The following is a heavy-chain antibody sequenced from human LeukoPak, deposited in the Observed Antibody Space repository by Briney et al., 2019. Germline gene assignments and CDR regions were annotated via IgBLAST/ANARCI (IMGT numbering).Heavy chain of an antibody. CDR2: INSDGINT. V-gene: IGHV3-74*01. CDR3: ARDLGQYYDTSDNWFDP. CDR1: GFTFSDYY. Sequence: GGSLRLSCAAFGFTFSDYYMSWIRQAPGKGLVWVSRINSDGINTSYADSVKGRFTIPRDNAKNTLNLQMNSLRAEDTAVYYCARDLGQYYDTSDNWFDPWGQGTLVTVSS. J-gene: IGHJ5*02. D-gene: IGHD3-22*01.